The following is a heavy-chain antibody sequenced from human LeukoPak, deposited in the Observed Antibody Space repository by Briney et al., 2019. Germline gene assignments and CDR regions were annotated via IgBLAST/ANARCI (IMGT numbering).Heavy chain of an antibody. CDR1: GYTFTSYA. V-gene: IGHV1-3*01. Sequence: ASVKVSCKASGYTFTSYAMHWVRQAPGQRLEWMGWINAGNGNTKYSQKFQGRVTITRDTSASTAYMELSSLRSEDTAVYYCAREGALRYFDWLLYHGDAFDIWGQGTMVTVSS. J-gene: IGHJ3*02. CDR2: INAGNGNT. CDR3: AREGALRYFDWLLYHGDAFDI. D-gene: IGHD3-9*01.